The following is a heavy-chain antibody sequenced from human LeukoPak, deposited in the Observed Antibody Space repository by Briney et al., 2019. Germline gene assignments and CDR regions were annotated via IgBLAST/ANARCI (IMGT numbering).Heavy chain of an antibody. D-gene: IGHD5-18*01. CDR1: GGSISSGSYY. V-gene: IGHV4-61*02. Sequence: PSETLSLTCTVSGGSISSGSYYWSWIRQPAGKGLEWIGRIYTSGSTNYNPSLKSRVTISVDTSKNQFSLKLSSLTAADTAVYYCARAGGGDTAMVGYWGQGTLVTVSS. CDR2: IYTSGST. J-gene: IGHJ4*02. CDR3: ARAGGGDTAMVGY.